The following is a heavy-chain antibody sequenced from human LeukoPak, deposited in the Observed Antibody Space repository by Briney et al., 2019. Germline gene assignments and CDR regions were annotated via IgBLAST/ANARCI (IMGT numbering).Heavy chain of an antibody. D-gene: IGHD6-6*01. CDR1: GYTLTELS. J-gene: IGHJ6*03. V-gene: IGHV1-24*01. CDR2: FDPEDGET. CDR3: ATVQYSSSSVRFYYYMDV. Sequence: GASVKVSCKVSGYTLTELSMHWVRQAPGKGLEWMGGFDPEDGETIYAQKFQGRVTMTEDTPTDTAYMELSSLRSEDTAVYYCATVQYSSSSVRFYYYMDVWGKGTTVTVSS.